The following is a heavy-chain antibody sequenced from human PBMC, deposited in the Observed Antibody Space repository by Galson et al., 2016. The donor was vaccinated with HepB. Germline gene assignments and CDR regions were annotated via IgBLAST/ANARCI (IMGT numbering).Heavy chain of an antibody. V-gene: IGHV3-30*18. CDR3: AKVFRQYSYGYSGWYFDL. D-gene: IGHD5-18*01. J-gene: IGHJ2*01. Sequence: SLRLSCAASGFSFSTYGMHWVRQAPGKGLEWVAVISPDGSIIHSADSVKGRFTISRDNSKTTLFLQMNSLGIDDTAVYYCAKVFRQYSYGYSGWYFDLWGCGTLVTVSS. CDR1: GFSFSTYG. CDR2: ISPDGSII.